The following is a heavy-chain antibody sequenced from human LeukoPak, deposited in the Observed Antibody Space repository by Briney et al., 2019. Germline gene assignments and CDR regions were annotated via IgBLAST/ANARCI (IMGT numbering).Heavy chain of an antibody. J-gene: IGHJ4*02. V-gene: IGHV5-51*01. Sequence: GESLKISCKGSGYSLSNYWIAWVRQMPGKGLEWMGIVFPADSDTRYSPSFQGQVTISADKSINTAYLQWSSLKASDTAIYYCASYDGGATAHFWGQGTLVTVSS. CDR3: ASYDGGATAHF. CDR1: GYSLSNYW. D-gene: IGHD1-26*01. CDR2: VFPADSDT.